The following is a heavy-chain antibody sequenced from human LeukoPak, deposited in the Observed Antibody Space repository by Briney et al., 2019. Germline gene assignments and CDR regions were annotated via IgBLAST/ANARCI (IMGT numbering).Heavy chain of an antibody. CDR2: LRDDGSKI. CDR1: GFMLSSYG. Sequence: GGSLRLSCAASGFMLSSYGIHWARLAPGKGLEWVAFLRDDGSKIYYADSMEGRFTISRDKPKNTLYLQMNSLRTEDTAVYYCARGAARSHYYYMDVWGKGTTVTISS. V-gene: IGHV3-30*02. J-gene: IGHJ6*03. D-gene: IGHD6-13*01. CDR3: ARGAARSHYYYMDV.